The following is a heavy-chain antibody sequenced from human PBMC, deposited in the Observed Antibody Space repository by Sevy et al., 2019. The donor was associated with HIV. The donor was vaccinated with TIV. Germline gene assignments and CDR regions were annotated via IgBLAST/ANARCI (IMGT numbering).Heavy chain of an antibody. CDR3: AREKIAADYYYGMDV. D-gene: IGHD6-25*01. CDR1: GFTFSSYA. CDR2: ISYDGSNK. V-gene: IGHV3-30-3*01. Sequence: GGSLRLSCAASGFTFSSYAMHWVRQAPGKGLEWVAVISYDGSNKYYADSVKGRFTISRDNSKNTLYLQMNSLSAEDTAVYYCAREKIAADYYYGMDVWGQGTTVTVSS. J-gene: IGHJ6*02.